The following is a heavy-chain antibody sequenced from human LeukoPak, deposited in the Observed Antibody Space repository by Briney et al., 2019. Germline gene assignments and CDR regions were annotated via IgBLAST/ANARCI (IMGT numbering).Heavy chain of an antibody. J-gene: IGHJ4*02. V-gene: IGHV3-30*02. D-gene: IGHD4-11*01. CDR3: AKGLAVTTGY. CDR2: IRYDGSNK. CDR1: GFTFSSYG. Sequence: GGSLRLSCAASGFTFSSYGMHWVRQAPGKGLEWVAFIRYDGSNKYYADSVKGRFTISRDNSKNTLYLQTNSLRAEDTAAYYCAKGLAVTTGYWGQGTLVTVSS.